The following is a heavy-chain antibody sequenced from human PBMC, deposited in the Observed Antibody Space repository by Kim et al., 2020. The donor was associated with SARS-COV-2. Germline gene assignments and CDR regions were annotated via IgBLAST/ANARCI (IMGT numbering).Heavy chain of an antibody. D-gene: IGHD6-6*01. CDR3: AAVSSKRQEAFDI. V-gene: IGHV1-58*01. J-gene: IGHJ3*02. Sequence: SAQKFQESVTITRDMSTSTAYMELSSLRSEDTAVYYCAAVSSKRQEAFDIWGQGTMVTVSS.